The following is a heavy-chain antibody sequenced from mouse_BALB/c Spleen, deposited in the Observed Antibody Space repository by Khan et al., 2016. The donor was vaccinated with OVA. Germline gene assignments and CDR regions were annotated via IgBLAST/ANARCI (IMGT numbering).Heavy chain of an antibody. Sequence: EAQLQESGPGLVKPSQSLSLTCTVTGYSITSDYAWNWIRQFPGNKLEWMGYISYSGRTSYNPSLKSRLSITRDTSKNPFFLQLKSVTTEDTATYYCARSVTITTVVATDFDYWGQGTTLTVSS. J-gene: IGHJ2*01. CDR3: ARSVTITTVVATDFDY. D-gene: IGHD1-1*01. CDR1: GYSITSDYA. V-gene: IGHV3-2*02. CDR2: ISYSGRT.